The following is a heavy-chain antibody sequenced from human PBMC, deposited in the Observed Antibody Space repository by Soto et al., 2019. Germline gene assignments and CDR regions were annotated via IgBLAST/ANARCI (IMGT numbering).Heavy chain of an antibody. Sequence: HVQLVQSGAEVKKPGSSVTISCKASGGTFNTYTFSWLRQAPGQGLEWMGSILPILGSVNYAQNFQGRLSITADQSATTAYMEMSSLTAHDTAVYFCGRIPRYSFPASGPLDHWGQGTMVTVSS. D-gene: IGHD5-18*01. CDR3: GRIPRYSFPASGPLDH. V-gene: IGHV1-69*02. CDR1: GGTFNTYT. J-gene: IGHJ1*01. CDR2: ILPILGSV.